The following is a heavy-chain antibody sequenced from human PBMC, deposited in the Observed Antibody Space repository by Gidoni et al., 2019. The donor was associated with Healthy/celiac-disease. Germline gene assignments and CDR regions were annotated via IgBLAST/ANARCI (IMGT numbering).Heavy chain of an antibody. Sequence: QVQLVQSGAAVKKPGSSVKVSCKASVGTFSSYAISWVRQAPGQGLEWMGGIIPSFGTANYAQKFQGRVTITADESTSTAYMELSSLRSEDTAVYYCARSTSGYDFWSGSGYGMDVWGQGTTVTVSS. CDR1: VGTFSSYA. CDR3: ARSTSGYDFWSGSGYGMDV. J-gene: IGHJ6*02. V-gene: IGHV1-69*01. D-gene: IGHD3-3*01. CDR2: IIPSFGTA.